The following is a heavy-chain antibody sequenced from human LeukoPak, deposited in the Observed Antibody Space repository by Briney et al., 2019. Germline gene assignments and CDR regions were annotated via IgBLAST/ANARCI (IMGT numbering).Heavy chain of an antibody. CDR1: GGSISSSSYY. D-gene: IGHD3-22*01. J-gene: IGHJ4*02. CDR3: ARHEVNYYDSSGYYFDY. Sequence: SETLSLTCTLSGGSISSSSYYWGWIRQPPGKRLEWIGSIYYSGSTYYNPSLKSRVTISVDTSKNQFSLKLSSVTAGDTAVYYCARHEVNYYDSSGYYFDYWGQGTLVTVSS. V-gene: IGHV4-39*01. CDR2: IYYSGST.